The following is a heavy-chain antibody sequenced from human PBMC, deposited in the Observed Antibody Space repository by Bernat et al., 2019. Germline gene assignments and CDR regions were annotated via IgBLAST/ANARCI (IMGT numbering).Heavy chain of an antibody. Sequence: QVQLVQSGAEVKKPGASVKVSYKASGYTFTSYGISWVRQAPGQGLEWMGWISAYNGNTNYAQKLQGRVTKTTDTSTSTAYMELRSLRYDDTAVYDWARGLCSSTSCDFLTAFDIWGQGTMVTVSS. J-gene: IGHJ3*02. V-gene: IGHV1-18*01. CDR2: ISAYNGNT. CDR3: ARGLCSSTSCDFLTAFDI. D-gene: IGHD2-2*01. CDR1: GYTFTSYG.